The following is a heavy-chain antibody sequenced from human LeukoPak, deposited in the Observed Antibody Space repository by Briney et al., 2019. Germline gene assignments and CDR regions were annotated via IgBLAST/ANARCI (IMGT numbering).Heavy chain of an antibody. CDR1: GVSISRFY. V-gene: IGHV4-4*09. J-gene: IGHJ4*02. D-gene: IGHD6-19*01. CDR3: VQTTGWPGFDY. Sequence: PSETLSLICTTSGVSISRFYWSWVRQPPGKGLEWIGNIYNGVPTFFNPSLKSRVTISVDTSRRQFSLQLASVTAADTAVYYCVQTTGWPGFDYWGQGILVTV. CDR2: IYNGVPT.